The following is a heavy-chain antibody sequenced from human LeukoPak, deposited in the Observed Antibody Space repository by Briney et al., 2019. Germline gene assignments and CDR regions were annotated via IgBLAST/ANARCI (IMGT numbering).Heavy chain of an antibody. CDR2: IRYDGSNK. CDR3: AKIGGTYYYGSGSSQFDY. Sequence: GGSLRLSCAASGFTFSSYGVHWVRQAPGKGLEWVAFIRYDGSNKYYADSVKGRFTISRDNSKNTLYLQMNSLRAEDTAVYYCAKIGGTYYYGSGSSQFDYWGQGTLVTVSS. CDR1: GFTFSSYG. J-gene: IGHJ4*02. V-gene: IGHV3-30*02. D-gene: IGHD3-10*01.